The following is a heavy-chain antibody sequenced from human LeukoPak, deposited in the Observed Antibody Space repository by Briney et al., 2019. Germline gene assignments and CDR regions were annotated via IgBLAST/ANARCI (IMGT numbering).Heavy chain of an antibody. J-gene: IGHJ5*02. V-gene: IGHV4-4*02. CDR1: GGSISSSNW. Sequence: PSETLSLTCAVSGGSISSSNWWSWIRQPPGKGLEWIGEIYHSGSTNYNPSLKSRVTISVDKSKTQFSLKLSSVTPADTAVYYCARGGNYWPQWWFDPWGRGTLVSVSS. CDR2: IYHSGST. D-gene: IGHD1-26*01. CDR3: ARGGNYWPQWWFDP.